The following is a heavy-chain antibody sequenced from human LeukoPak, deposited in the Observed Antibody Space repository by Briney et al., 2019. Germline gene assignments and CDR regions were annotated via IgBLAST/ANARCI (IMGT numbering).Heavy chain of an antibody. CDR2: ICYSGST. V-gene: IGHV4-39*01. D-gene: IGHD6-13*01. CDR1: GGSISSSSYY. CDR3: ARNRPGKEQQLVRD. J-gene: IGHJ4*02. Sequence: PSETLSLTCTVSGGSISSSSYYWGWIRQPPGKGLEWIGSICYSGSTYYNPSLKSRVTISVDTSKNQFSLKLSSVTAADTAVYYCARNRPGKEQQLVRDWGQGTLVTVSS.